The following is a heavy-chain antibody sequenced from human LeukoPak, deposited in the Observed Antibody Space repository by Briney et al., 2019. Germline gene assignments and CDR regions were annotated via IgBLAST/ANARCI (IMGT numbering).Heavy chain of an antibody. D-gene: IGHD3-3*01. Sequence: PGGSLRLSCAASGFTFSSYAMSWVRQAPGKGLEWVSAISGSGGSTYYAVSVKGGFTISRDNSKNTLYLQMNSLRAEDTAVYYCAKDADFWSGYRIGDWGQGTLVTVSS. V-gene: IGHV3-23*01. CDR3: AKDADFWSGYRIGD. J-gene: IGHJ4*02. CDR1: GFTFSSYA. CDR2: ISGSGGST.